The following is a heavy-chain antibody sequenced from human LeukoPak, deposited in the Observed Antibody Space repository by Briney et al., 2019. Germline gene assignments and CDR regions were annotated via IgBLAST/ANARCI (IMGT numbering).Heavy chain of an antibody. D-gene: IGHD6-19*01. J-gene: IGHJ5*02. CDR3: ARDSRGNGWHEGWFDP. CDR1: ELTFTNAW. Sequence: GGSLRLSCAASELTFTNAWMSWVRQAPGKGLEWVSYISSSGSTIYYADSVKGRFTISRDNAKNSLYLQMNSLRAEDTAVYYCARDSRGNGWHEGWFDPWGQGTLVTVSS. CDR2: ISSSGSTI. V-gene: IGHV3-11*01.